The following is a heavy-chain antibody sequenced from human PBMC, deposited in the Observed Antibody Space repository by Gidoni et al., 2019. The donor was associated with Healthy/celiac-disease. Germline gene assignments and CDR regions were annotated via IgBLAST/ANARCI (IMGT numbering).Heavy chain of an antibody. D-gene: IGHD2-2*01. V-gene: IGHV3-23*01. CDR1: GFPFSSYA. CDR3: AKVPGAYWYFDL. CDR2: ISDGGGTT. J-gene: IGHJ2*01. Sequence: EVQVLESGGGLVQTGGSLRLSCAASGFPFSSYAMSWARQAPGKGLEWVSGISDGGGTTKYADSVKGRFTISRDNSKNTLYLQMNSLRAEDTAVYSCAKVPGAYWYFDLWGRGTLVTVSS.